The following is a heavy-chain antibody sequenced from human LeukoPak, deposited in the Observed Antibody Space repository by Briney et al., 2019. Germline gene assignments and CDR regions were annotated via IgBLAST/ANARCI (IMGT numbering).Heavy chain of an antibody. Sequence: SQTLSLTCAISGDSVSSNSAAWTWIRQSPSRGLEWLGRTYYRSKWSDDYAVSVKSRITINPDTSKNQFSLHLNSVTPEDTAVYYCARGRVTTIANYYHYHIDVWGEGTTVTVS. CDR2: TYYRSKWSD. CDR1: GDSVSSNSAA. D-gene: IGHD4-17*01. J-gene: IGHJ6*03. V-gene: IGHV6-1*01. CDR3: ARGRVTTIANYYHYHIDV.